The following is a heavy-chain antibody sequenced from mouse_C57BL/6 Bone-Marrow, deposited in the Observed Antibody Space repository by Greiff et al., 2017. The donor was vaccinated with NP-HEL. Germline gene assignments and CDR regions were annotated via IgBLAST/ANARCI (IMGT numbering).Heavy chain of an antibody. V-gene: IGHV1-81*01. CDR1: GYTFTSYG. Sequence: VQLQQSGAELARPGASVKLSCKASGYTFTSYGISWVKQRTGQGLEWIGEIYPRSGNTYYNEKFKGKATLTADKSSSTAYMELRSLTSEDSAVYFCARLKARSKFAYWGQGTLVTVSA. CDR3: ARLKARSKFAY. J-gene: IGHJ3*01. CDR2: IYPRSGNT. D-gene: IGHD1-3*01.